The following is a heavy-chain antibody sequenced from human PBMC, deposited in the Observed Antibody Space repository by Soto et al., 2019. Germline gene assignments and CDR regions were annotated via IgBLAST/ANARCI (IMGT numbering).Heavy chain of an antibody. CDR2: INEDGSEK. CDR1: GFMFNKHW. CDR3: ARCGSYGFVWFYYYAMDV. J-gene: IGHJ6*02. D-gene: IGHD5-18*01. Sequence: GGSLRLSCVVSGFMFNKHWMGLVRKVPGKGLEWLANINEDGSEKNYVDSVKGRFTISRDNAKNSLYLQMSSLRAEDTAVYYCARCGSYGFVWFYYYAMDVWGQGTGHRLL. V-gene: IGHV3-7*01.